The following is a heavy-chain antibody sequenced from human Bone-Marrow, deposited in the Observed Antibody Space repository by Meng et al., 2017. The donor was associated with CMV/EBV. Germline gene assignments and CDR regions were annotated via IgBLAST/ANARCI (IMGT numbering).Heavy chain of an antibody. J-gene: IGHJ6*02. Sequence: GGSLRLSCAASGFTFSSYAMHWVRQAPGKGLEWVAVISYDGSNKYYADSVKGRFTISRDNSKNTLYLQMNSLRAEDTAVYYCARGGVWDFWSGYHSSYYYGMDVCGQGTTVTVSS. D-gene: IGHD3-3*01. V-gene: IGHV3-30-3*01. CDR1: GFTFSSYA. CDR2: ISYDGSNK. CDR3: ARGGVWDFWSGYHSSYYYGMDV.